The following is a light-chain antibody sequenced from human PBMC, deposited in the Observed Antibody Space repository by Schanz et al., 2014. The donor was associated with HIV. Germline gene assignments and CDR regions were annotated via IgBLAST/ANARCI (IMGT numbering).Light chain of an antibody. Sequence: QSALTQPPSASGSPGQSVTISCTGTSSDVGGYNYVSWYQQHPGKAPKLMIYDVTHRPSGVSDRFSGSKSGNTASLTISGLQAEDEADYYCAAWDDSLNGYVFGTGTKVTVL. CDR3: AAWDDSLNGYV. CDR2: DVT. V-gene: IGLV2-8*01. J-gene: IGLJ1*01. CDR1: SSDVGGYNY.